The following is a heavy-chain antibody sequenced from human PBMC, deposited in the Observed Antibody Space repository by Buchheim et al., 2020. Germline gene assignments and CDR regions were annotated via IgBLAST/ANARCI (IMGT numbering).Heavy chain of an antibody. CDR1: GFTFSSYS. CDR3: ARDLDSSGYYINWFDP. V-gene: IGHV3-48*01. D-gene: IGHD3-22*01. CDR2: ISSSSSTI. Sequence: EVQLVESGGGLVQPGGSLRLSCAASGFTFSSYSMNWVRQAPGKGLEWRSYISSSSSTIYYADSVNGRFTISRDNAKNSLDLQMNSLRAEDTAVYYCARDLDSSGYYINWFDPWGQGTL. J-gene: IGHJ5*02.